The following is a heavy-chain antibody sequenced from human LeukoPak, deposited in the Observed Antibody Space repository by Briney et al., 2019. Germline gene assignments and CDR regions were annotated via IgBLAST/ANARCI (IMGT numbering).Heavy chain of an antibody. J-gene: IGHJ5*02. D-gene: IGHD6-6*01. CDR3: ARDRTIAARPFWFDP. CDR2: ISSSSSYI. V-gene: IGHV3-21*01. CDR1: GFTFSSYS. Sequence: GGSLRLSCAASGFTFSSYSMNWVRQAPGKGLEWVSSISSSSSYIYYADSVKGRFTISRDNAKNSLYLQMNSLRAEDTAVYCCARDRTIAARPFWFDPWGQGTLVTVSS.